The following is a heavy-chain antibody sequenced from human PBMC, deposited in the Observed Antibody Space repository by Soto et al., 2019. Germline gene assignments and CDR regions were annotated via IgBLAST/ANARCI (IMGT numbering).Heavy chain of an antibody. CDR2: IYYTGST. CDR1: GGSINNYEYY. Sequence: SETLALSCSVSGGSINNYEYYWTWIRQPPGEGLEWIGHIYYTGSTSYNPSLKSRVTISLETSKNQFSLKLNSLTAADTAVYYCARARRHSPDFFDSWGQGNLVTVSS. J-gene: IGHJ4*02. CDR3: ARARRHSPDFFDS. D-gene: IGHD6-6*01. V-gene: IGHV4-30-4*01.